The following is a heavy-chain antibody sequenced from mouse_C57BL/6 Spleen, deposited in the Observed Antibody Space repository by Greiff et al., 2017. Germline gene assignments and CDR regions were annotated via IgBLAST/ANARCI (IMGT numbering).Heavy chain of an antibody. CDR2: IDPEDGDP. Sequence: EVQLQQSGAELVRPGASVKLSCTASGFNIKDYYMHWVKQRPEQGLEWIGRIDPEDGDPEYAPKFQGKATMTADTSSNTAYLQLSSLTSEDTAVYYCTTALYNGSSSPYWGQGTLVTVSA. D-gene: IGHD1-1*01. CDR3: TTALYNGSSSPY. CDR1: GFNIKDYY. V-gene: IGHV14-1*01. J-gene: IGHJ3*01.